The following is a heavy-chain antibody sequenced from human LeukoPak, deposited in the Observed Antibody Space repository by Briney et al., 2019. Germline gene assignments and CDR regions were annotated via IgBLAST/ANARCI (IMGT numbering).Heavy chain of an antibody. D-gene: IGHD1-1*01. V-gene: IGHV4-59*01. Sequence: SETLSLTCTASGGSISSYYWSWIRQPPGKGLEWIGYIYYSGSTNYNPSLKSRVTISVDTSKNQFSLKLSSVTAADTAVYYCARESTTGTYYDYWGQGTLVTVSS. CDR3: ARESTTGTYYDY. CDR1: GGSISSYY. J-gene: IGHJ4*02. CDR2: IYYSGST.